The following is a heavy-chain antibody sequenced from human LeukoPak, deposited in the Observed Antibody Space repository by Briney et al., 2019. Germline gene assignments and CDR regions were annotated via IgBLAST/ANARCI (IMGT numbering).Heavy chain of an antibody. V-gene: IGHV3-23*01. CDR1: GFTFSSYA. J-gene: IGHJ4*02. CDR3: AKIRGGYGLDS. Sequence: TGGSLRLSCAASGFTFSSYAMNWVRQAPGKGLEWVSLISASGGSTYYADSVKGRFTISRDSSKNTLYLQMSSLRAEDTAVYYCAKIRGGYGLDSWGQGTLVTVSS. CDR2: ISASGGST. D-gene: IGHD1-26*01.